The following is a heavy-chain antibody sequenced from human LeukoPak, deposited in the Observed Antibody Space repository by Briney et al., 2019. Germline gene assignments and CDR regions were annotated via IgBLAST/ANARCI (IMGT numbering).Heavy chain of an antibody. CDR3: ARDLGAGNYGSGSSPYYYYGMDV. Sequence: ASVKVSCKASGYTFTGYYMHWVRQAPGQGLEWMGWINPNSGGTNYAQKFQGWVTMTRDTSISTAYMELSRLRSDDTAVYYCARDLGAGNYGSGSSPYYYYGMDVWGQGTTVTVSS. J-gene: IGHJ6*02. V-gene: IGHV1-2*04. D-gene: IGHD3-10*01. CDR1: GYTFTGYY. CDR2: INPNSGGT.